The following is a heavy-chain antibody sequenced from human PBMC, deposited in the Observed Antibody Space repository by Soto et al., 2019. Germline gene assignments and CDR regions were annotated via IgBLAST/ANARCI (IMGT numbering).Heavy chain of an antibody. V-gene: IGHV1-2*02. CDR2: INPNSGST. J-gene: IGHJ3*02. Sequence: GASVKVSCKASGYTFTGYYMHWVRQAPGQGLEWMGWINPNSGSTYYANSVKGRFTISRDNSKNTLYLQMGSLRAEDMAVYYCARVSARGQAAFDIWGQGTMVTVSS. CDR1: GYTFTGYY. D-gene: IGHD5-12*01. CDR3: ARVSARGQAAFDI.